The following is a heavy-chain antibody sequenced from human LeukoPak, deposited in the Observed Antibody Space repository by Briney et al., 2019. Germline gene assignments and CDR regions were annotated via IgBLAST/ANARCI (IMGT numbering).Heavy chain of an antibody. Sequence: TSETLSLTCTVSGVSISSGGYYWSWNRQHPGKGLEWIGYIYYSGSTYYNPSLKSRVTISVDTSKNQFSLKLSSVTAADTAVYYCASSTYDYGDYVPFDYWGQGTLVTVSS. D-gene: IGHD4-17*01. CDR3: ASSTYDYGDYVPFDY. J-gene: IGHJ4*02. CDR1: GVSISSGGYY. CDR2: IYYSGST. V-gene: IGHV4-31*03.